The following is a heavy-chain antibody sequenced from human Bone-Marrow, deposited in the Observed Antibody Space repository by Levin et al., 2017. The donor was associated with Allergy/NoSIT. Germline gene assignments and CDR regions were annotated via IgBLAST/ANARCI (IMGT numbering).Heavy chain of an antibody. CDR2: ISFDGSNK. D-gene: IGHD6-19*01. CDR3: AKVNPSSGWFVDALDI. CDR1: GFSFSYYG. Sequence: AGESLKISCAASGFSFSYYGMHWVRQAPGKGLQWVAVISFDGSNKYYADSVKGRFSISRDNVNNTLYLEMISLKPEDTAVYYCAKVNPSSGWFVDALDIWGQGTMVTVSS. J-gene: IGHJ3*02. V-gene: IGHV3-30*18.